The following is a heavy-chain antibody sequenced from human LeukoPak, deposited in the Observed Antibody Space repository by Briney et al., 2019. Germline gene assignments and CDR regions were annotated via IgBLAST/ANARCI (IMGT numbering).Heavy chain of an antibody. V-gene: IGHV3-21*01. CDR2: MSSGGRYI. CDR1: GFTFSSYI. CDR3: ARDRPTGASRLFVVQ. D-gene: IGHD3-3*01. J-gene: IGHJ4*02. Sequence: GGSLRLSCAASGFTFSSYIMTWVRQAPGKGLEWVSSMSSGGRYIYYADSVRGRFTISRDNAKNSLYLLMNSLRVEDTAVYYCARDRPTGASRLFVVQWGQGTLVTVSS.